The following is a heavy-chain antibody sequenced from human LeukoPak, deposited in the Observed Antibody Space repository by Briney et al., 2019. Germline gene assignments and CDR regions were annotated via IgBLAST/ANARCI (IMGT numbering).Heavy chain of an antibody. CDR1: GYTFTSYG. CDR3: ARDASPYCSGGSCYPNWFDP. J-gene: IGHJ5*02. Sequence: GASVKVSCKASGYTFTSYGISWVRQAPGQRLEWMGWISAYNGNTNYAQKLQGRVTMTTDTSTSTAYMELRSLRSDDTAVYYCARDASPYCSGGSCYPNWFDPWGQGTLVTVSS. D-gene: IGHD2-15*01. CDR2: ISAYNGNT. V-gene: IGHV1-18*01.